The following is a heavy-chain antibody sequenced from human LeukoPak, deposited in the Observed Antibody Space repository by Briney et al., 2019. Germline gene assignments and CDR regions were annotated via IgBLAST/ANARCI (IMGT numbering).Heavy chain of an antibody. V-gene: IGHV4-30-2*01. Sequence: SETLSLTCTVSGGSISSGGYYWSWIRQPPGKGLEWIGYIYQSGSTYYNPSLKSRVTISVDRSKNQFSLKLSSVTAADTAVYYCARGEQLASGFDPWGQGTLVTVSS. CDR2: IYQSGST. CDR1: GGSISSGGYY. CDR3: ARGEQLASGFDP. J-gene: IGHJ5*02. D-gene: IGHD6-6*01.